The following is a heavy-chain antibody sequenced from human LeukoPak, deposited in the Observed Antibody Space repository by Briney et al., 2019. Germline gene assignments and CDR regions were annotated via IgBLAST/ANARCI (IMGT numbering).Heavy chain of an antibody. CDR1: GYTFTSYA. Sequence: GASVKVPCKASGYTFTSYAMNWVRQAPGQGLEWMGWINTNTGNPTYARGFTGRFVYSLDTSVSTAYLQISSLKAEDTAVYYCARELSSYYDILTGYYRPLYWGQGTLVTVSS. J-gene: IGHJ4*02. D-gene: IGHD3-9*01. CDR2: INTNTGNP. CDR3: ARELSSYYDILTGYYRPLY. V-gene: IGHV7-4-1*02.